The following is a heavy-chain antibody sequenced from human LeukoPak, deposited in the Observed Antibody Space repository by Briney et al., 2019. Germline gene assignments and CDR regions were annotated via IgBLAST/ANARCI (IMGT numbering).Heavy chain of an antibody. J-gene: IGHJ4*02. D-gene: IGHD5-18*01. Sequence: GESLKISCKGSGYSFTSYWIGWVRQMPGKGLEWMGIIYPGDSDTRYSPSFQGQVTISADKSIGTAYLQWSSLKASDTAMYYCARYRNTAMVKYYFDYWGQGTLVTVSS. CDR3: ARYRNTAMVKYYFDY. CDR2: IYPGDSDT. CDR1: GYSFTSYW. V-gene: IGHV5-51*01.